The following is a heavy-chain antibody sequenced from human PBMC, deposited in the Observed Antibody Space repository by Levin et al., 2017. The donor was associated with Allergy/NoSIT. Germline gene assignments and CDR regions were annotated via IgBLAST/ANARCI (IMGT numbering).Heavy chain of an antibody. CDR1: GGTFSSYA. V-gene: IGHV1-69*04. J-gene: IGHJ3*02. CDR2: IIPILGIA. Sequence: SVKVSCKASGGTFSSYAISWVRQAPGQGLEWMGRIIPILGIANYAQKFQGRVTITADKSTSTAYMELSSLRSEDTAVYYCASSIVGAMAYDAFDIWGQGTMVTVSS. CDR3: ASSIVGAMAYDAFDI. D-gene: IGHD1-26*01.